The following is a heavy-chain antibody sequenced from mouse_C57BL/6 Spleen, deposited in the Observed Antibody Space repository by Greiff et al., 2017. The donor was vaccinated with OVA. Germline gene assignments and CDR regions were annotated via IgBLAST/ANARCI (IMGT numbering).Heavy chain of an antibody. D-gene: IGHD1-1*01. J-gene: IGHJ2*01. CDR2: IYPGDGDT. Sequence: QVQLKESGAELVKPGASVKISCKASGYAFSSYWMNWVKQRPGKGLEWIGQIYPGDGDTNYNGKFKGKATLNADKSSSTAYMQLSSLTSEDSAVYFCARGGYGSSYASFDYWGQGTTLTVSS. CDR3: ARGGYGSSYASFDY. V-gene: IGHV1-80*01. CDR1: GYAFSSYW.